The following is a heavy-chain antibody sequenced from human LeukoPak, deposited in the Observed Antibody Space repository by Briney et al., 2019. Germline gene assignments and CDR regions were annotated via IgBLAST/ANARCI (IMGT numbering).Heavy chain of an antibody. CDR2: INPNSGGT. V-gene: IGHV1-2*04. CDR1: GYTFTGYY. D-gene: IGHD3-22*01. CDR3: ARAHYYDSSGYPRGRWFDP. J-gene: IGHJ5*02. Sequence: ASVKVSCKASGYTFTGYYMHWVRQAPGQGLEWMGWINPNSGGTNYAQKFQGWVTMTRDTSISTAYMELSRLRSDDTAVYYCARAHYYDSSGYPRGRWFDPWGQGTLVTVSS.